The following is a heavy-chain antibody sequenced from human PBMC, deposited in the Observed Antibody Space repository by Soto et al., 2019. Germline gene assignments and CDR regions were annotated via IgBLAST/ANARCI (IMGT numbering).Heavy chain of an antibody. V-gene: IGHV1-69*13. Sequence: SVKVSCKASGGTFDKFIMNWVRQTPGRGLEWMGGIVPMLGTPTYAEKFKGRVRISATGSATTTYMEVTSLRSEDTAIYYCARNGSEGSARSHYSGLDVWGQGTTVTVSS. CDR3: ARNGSEGSARSHYSGLDV. J-gene: IGHJ6*02. CDR2: IVPMLGTP. D-gene: IGHD3-10*01. CDR1: GGTFDKFI.